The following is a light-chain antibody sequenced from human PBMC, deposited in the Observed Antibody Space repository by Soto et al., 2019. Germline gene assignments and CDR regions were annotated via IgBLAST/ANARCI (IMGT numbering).Light chain of an antibody. J-gene: IGLJ2*01. V-gene: IGLV2-8*01. Sequence: QSALTQPPSASGSPGQSVTVSCTGTSSDVGGYNYVSWYQQHPGKAPKLMIYEVSKRPSGVPDRFSGSKSGNTASLTVSGLQAEDEADDYGSAYAGSNNIVVFGGGTKLTVL. CDR3: SAYAGSNNIVV. CDR2: EVS. CDR1: SSDVGGYNY.